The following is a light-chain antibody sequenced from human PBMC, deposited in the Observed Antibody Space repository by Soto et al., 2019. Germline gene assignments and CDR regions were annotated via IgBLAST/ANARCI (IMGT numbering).Light chain of an antibody. V-gene: IGLV2-8*01. J-gene: IGLJ1*01. CDR3: SSYVGSNNFV. Sequence: QSVLTQPPSASGSPGQSVTISCTGTSSDVGGYNYVSWYQQHPGKAPKLMIYEVSKRPSGVPDRFSGSKSGNTASLTVSGLQAEDEADYYCSSYVGSNNFVFGTGTKVPVL. CDR1: SSDVGGYNY. CDR2: EVS.